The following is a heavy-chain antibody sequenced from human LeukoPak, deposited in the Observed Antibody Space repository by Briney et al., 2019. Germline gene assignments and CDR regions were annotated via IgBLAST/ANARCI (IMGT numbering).Heavy chain of an antibody. CDR2: IYSGGST. Sequence: GGSLRLSCAASGFTVSSNYMSWVRQAPGKGLEWVSVIYSGGSTYYAGSVKGRFTISRDNSKNTLYLQMNSLRAEDTAVYYCARDSGDYGDVNAFDIWGQGTMVTVSS. V-gene: IGHV3-53*01. CDR1: GFTVSSNY. CDR3: ARDSGDYGDVNAFDI. J-gene: IGHJ3*02. D-gene: IGHD4-17*01.